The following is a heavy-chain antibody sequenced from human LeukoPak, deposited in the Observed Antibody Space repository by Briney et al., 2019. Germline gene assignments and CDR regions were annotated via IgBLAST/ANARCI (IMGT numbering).Heavy chain of an antibody. J-gene: IGHJ4*02. CDR1: GFTFSSYG. Sequence: GRSLRVSCAASGFTFSSYGMHWVRQAPGKGLEWEAVISYDGSNKYYADSVKGRFTISRDNSKNTLYLQLSSLRAEDTAIYYCAATYYYGSGSYYFDYWGQGTLDTDSS. D-gene: IGHD3-10*01. CDR2: ISYDGSNK. CDR3: AATYYYGSGSYYFDY. V-gene: IGHV3-30*03.